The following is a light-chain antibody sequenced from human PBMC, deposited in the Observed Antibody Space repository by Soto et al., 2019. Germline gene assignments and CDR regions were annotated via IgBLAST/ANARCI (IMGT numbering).Light chain of an antibody. V-gene: IGLV1-44*01. CDR3: SSWDASLNGYV. CDR1: SSNIGSKT. Sequence: QSALTQPPSASGTPGQRVTISCSGSSSNIGSKTVNWYQQLPGTVPKLLIYNSYQRPSGVPDRFSASKSGTSASLAISWLQSEDEADYYCSSWDASLNGYVFGTGTRSPS. CDR2: NSY. J-gene: IGLJ1*01.